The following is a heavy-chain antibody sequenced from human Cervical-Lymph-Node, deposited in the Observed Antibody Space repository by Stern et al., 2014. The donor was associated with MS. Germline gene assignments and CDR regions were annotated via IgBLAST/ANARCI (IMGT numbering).Heavy chain of an antibody. Sequence: QMQLVQSGAEVKKPGASVKVSCKASGYTFTGYYMHWVRQAPGQGLEWMGRINPNSGGTNYAQKFQGRVTMTRDTSISTAYMELSRLRSDDTAVYYCARDPVIVVVPAAKINWFDPWGQGTLVTVSS. D-gene: IGHD2-2*01. V-gene: IGHV1-2*06. CDR1: GYTFTGYY. J-gene: IGHJ5*02. CDR2: INPNSGGT. CDR3: ARDPVIVVVPAAKINWFDP.